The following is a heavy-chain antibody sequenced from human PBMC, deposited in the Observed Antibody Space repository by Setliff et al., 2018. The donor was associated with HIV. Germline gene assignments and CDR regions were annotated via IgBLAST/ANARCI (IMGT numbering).Heavy chain of an antibody. Sequence: SETLSLTCAVSGYSISRDFYWGWIRQPPGKGLEWIGGIYHSGSTYYNPSLRSRVTISVDTSKNQFSLKVNSVTAADTAVYFCARMYSGYDWSPAGARTRYFDYWGQGTLVTVSS. CDR2: IYHSGST. CDR1: GYSISRDFY. D-gene: IGHD5-12*01. CDR3: ARMYSGYDWSPAGARTRYFDY. V-gene: IGHV4-38-2*01. J-gene: IGHJ4*02.